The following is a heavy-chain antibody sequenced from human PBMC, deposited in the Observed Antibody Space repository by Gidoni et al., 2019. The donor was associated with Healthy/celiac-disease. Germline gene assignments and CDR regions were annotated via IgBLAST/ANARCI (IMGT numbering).Heavy chain of an antibody. V-gene: IGHV3-23*01. Sequence: EVQLLESGGGLVQPGGSLRLFWAASGFPCSVYAMSWVRQAPGKGLEWVSAISGSGGSTYYADSVKGRFTIARDNSKNTLYLQMNSLRDEDTAVYYCAKSGFLEWSFDYWGQGTLVTVSS. J-gene: IGHJ4*02. CDR3: AKSGFLEWSFDY. CDR1: GFPCSVYA. CDR2: ISGSGGST. D-gene: IGHD3-3*01.